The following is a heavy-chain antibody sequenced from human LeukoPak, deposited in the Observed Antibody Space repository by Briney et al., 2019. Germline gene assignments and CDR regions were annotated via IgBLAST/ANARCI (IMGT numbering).Heavy chain of an antibody. CDR1: GASISDHY. D-gene: IGHD4/OR15-4a*01. CDR3: ARFTNYAFDP. CDR2: VYYTGDT. J-gene: IGHJ5*02. V-gene: IGHV4-59*08. Sequence: PSETLSLTCSVSGASISDHYWSWIRQPPGKGLEWIGYVYYTGDTNYNPSLKSRVTISVDTSKNQFSLKLSSVTAADTAVYYCARFTNYAFDPWGQGTLVTVSS.